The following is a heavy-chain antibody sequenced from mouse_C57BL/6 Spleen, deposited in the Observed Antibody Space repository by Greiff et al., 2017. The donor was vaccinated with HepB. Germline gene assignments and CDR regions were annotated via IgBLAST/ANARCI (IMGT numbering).Heavy chain of an antibody. CDR3: ARERDY. J-gene: IGHJ2*01. CDR2: INPNNGGT. Sequence: EVQLQQSGSELVKPGASVKISCKASGYTFTDYYMNWVKQSHGKSLEWIGDINPNNGGTSYNQKFKGKATLTVDKSSSTAYMELRSLTSEDSAVYYCARERDYWGQGTTLTVSS. V-gene: IGHV1-26*01. CDR1: GYTFTDYY.